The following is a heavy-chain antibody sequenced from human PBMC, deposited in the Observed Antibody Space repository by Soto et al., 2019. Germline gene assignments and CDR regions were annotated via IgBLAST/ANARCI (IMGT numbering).Heavy chain of an antibody. V-gene: IGHV4-34*01. J-gene: IGHJ4*02. CDR3: ARGRGPRSGGSCYCFDY. D-gene: IGHD2-15*01. CDR2: INHSGST. Sequence: SETLSLTCAVYGGSFSCYYLSWIRQPPGKGLEWIGEINHSGSTNYNPSLKSRVTISVDTSKNQFSLKLSSVTAADTAVYYCARGRGPRSGGSCYCFDYWGQGTLVTVSS. CDR1: GGSFSCYY.